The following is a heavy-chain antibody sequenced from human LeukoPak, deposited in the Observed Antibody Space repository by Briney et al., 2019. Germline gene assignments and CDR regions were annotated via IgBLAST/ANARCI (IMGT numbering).Heavy chain of an antibody. V-gene: IGHV3-48*03. D-gene: IGHD3-22*01. CDR3: ARRDFYDTTGYLFDY. CDR1: GFTLSTYE. Sequence: PGGSLRLSCAASGFTLSTYEMNWVRQAPGKGLDWVSYITTSGSTMCYADSVKGRFTISRDNAKNSLYLQMNGLRAEDTAVYYCARRDFYDTTGYLFDYWGQGTLVTVSS. J-gene: IGHJ4*02. CDR2: ITTSGSTM.